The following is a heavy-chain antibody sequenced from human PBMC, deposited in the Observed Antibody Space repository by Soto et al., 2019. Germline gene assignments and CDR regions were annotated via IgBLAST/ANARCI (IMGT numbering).Heavy chain of an antibody. CDR3: AKDLEYSYGYHN. D-gene: IGHD5-18*01. V-gene: IGHV3-23*01. Sequence: GGSLRLSCAASGFTFSSYAMSWVRQAPGKGLEWVSAISGSGGSTYYADSVKGRFTISRDNSKNALYLQMNSLRAEDTAVYYCAKDLEYSYGYHNWGQGTLVTVSS. J-gene: IGHJ4*02. CDR1: GFTFSSYA. CDR2: ISGSGGST.